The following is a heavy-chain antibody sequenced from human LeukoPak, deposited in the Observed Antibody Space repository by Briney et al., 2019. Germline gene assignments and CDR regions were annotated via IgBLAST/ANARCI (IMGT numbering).Heavy chain of an antibody. CDR2: INPKNSGT. CDR3: APQERLMEWLPLGT. V-gene: IGHV1-2*02. D-gene: IGHD3-3*01. J-gene: IGHJ5*02. Sequence: ASVKVSCKASGSTFTDFYIHWLRQAPGGGPQWIAWINPKNSGTKYEQKFQGRVTLTWDTSTRTAYMELTNLRSDDTAVYYCAPQERLMEWLPLGTWGQGTLVTVSS. CDR1: GSTFTDFY.